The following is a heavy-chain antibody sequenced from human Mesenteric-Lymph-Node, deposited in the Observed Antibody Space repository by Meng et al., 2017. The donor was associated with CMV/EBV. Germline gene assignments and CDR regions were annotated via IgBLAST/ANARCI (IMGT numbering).Heavy chain of an antibody. J-gene: IGHJ4*02. Sequence: SETLSLTCTVSGGSISRHYWSWIRQPPGKGLEWIGYIYYSRSTNYNPSLKSRVTISVDTSKNQFSLKLNSVTPADTAVYYCARVGAFDWSIFDYWGQGTLVTVSS. V-gene: IGHV4-59*11. CDR3: ARVGAFDWSIFDY. CDR2: IYYSRST. D-gene: IGHD3-9*01. CDR1: GGSISRHY.